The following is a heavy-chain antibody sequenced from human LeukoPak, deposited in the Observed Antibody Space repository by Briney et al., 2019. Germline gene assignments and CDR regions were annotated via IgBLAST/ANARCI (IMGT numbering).Heavy chain of an antibody. V-gene: IGHV3-20*04. CDR1: GFTFDDYG. D-gene: IGHD3-10*01. CDR3: ARVEGMEWFGELLSAFDI. Sequence: GGSLRLSCAASGFTFDDYGMSWVRQAPGKGLECVSGIYWNGGSTGYADSVKGRFTISRDNAKNSLYLQMNSLRAEDTALYYCARVEGMEWFGELLSAFDIWGQGTMVTVSS. J-gene: IGHJ3*02. CDR2: IYWNGGST.